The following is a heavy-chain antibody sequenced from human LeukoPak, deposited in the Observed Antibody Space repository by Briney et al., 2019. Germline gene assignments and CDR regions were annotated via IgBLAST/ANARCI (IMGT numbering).Heavy chain of an antibody. D-gene: IGHD1-1*01. CDR3: ARDRNVWSVPDY. V-gene: IGHV4-4*02. J-gene: IGHJ4*02. CDR2: IYHSGST. Sequence: SETLSLTCAVSGGSISSSNWWSWVRQPPGKGLEWIGGIYHSGSTNYNPSLKSRGTISVDKSKNQFSLTLSSVTAADTAVYYCARDRNVWSVPDYWGQGTLVTVSS. CDR1: GGSISSSNW.